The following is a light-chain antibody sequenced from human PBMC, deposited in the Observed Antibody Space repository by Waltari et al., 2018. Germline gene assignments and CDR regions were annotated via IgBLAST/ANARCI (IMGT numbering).Light chain of an antibody. CDR1: NIDRTS. CDR2: DDT. V-gene: IGLV3-21*03. CDR3: QVWDAIDAPLL. Sequence: YALTQPPSVPVAPGKTATISCGGHNIDRTSLNRYQQKPGQAPVLVVFDDTDRPFGIPERFSGSNSGNTATLTIRRAEAGDEADYYCQVWDAIDAPLLFGGGTKLTVL. J-gene: IGLJ2*01.